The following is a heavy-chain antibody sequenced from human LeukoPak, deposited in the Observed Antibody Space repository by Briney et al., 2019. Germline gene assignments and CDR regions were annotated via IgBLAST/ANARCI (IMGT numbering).Heavy chain of an antibody. CDR3: ARSEAKTRWFDP. D-gene: IGHD4/OR15-4a*01. CDR1: GYTFTGYY. Sequence: GASVKVSCKASGYTFTGYYMHWVRQAPGQGLEWMGWINPNSGGTNYAQKFQGRVTMTRDTSISTAYMEPSRLRSDDTAVYYCARSEAKTRWFDPWGQGTLVTVSS. J-gene: IGHJ5*02. V-gene: IGHV1-2*02. CDR2: INPNSGGT.